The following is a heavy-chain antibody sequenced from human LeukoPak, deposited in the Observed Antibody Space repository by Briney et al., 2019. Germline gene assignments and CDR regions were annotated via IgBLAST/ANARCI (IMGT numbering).Heavy chain of an antibody. CDR3: ARSWRGSYYYYYGMDV. J-gene: IGHJ6*02. CDR2: IYYSGST. V-gene: IGHV4-30-4*01. D-gene: IGHD1-26*01. Sequence: SETLSLTCTVSGGSTSSGDYYWSWIRQPPGKGLEWIGYIYYSGSTYYNPSLKSRVTISVDTSKNQFSLKLSSVTAADTAVYYCARSWRGSYYYYYGMDVWGQGTTVTVSS. CDR1: GGSTSSGDYY.